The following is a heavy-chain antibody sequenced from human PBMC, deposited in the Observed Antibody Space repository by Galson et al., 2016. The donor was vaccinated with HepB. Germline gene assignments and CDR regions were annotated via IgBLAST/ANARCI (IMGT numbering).Heavy chain of an antibody. CDR1: GASMSTSSFY. J-gene: IGHJ6*02. Sequence: SETLSLTCTVSGASMSTSSFYWGWVRQPPGKGLQWIGTIYYSGTTNYNPSLKSRVTISVDTFKNQFSLKLASLTAADTAVYYCARHLGVFYYGMDVWGQGTTVTVSS. V-gene: IGHV4-39*01. CDR3: ARHLGVFYYGMDV. CDR2: IYYSGTT.